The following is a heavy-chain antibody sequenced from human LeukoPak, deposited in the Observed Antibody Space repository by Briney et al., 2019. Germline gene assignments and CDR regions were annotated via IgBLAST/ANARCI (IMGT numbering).Heavy chain of an antibody. J-gene: IGHJ4*02. CDR3: VRDQGGTVSY. V-gene: IGHV3-48*01. D-gene: IGHD1-1*01. CDR1: GFTFSSYS. CDR2: ISSLSGTI. Sequence: PGWSLRLSCAASGFTFSSYSMNWVRQAPGKGLEWVSYISSLSGTIYYADSVKGRFIISRNNTQTSLFLQMNSLRAEDTAVYYCVRDQGGTVSYWGQGPLVTVSS.